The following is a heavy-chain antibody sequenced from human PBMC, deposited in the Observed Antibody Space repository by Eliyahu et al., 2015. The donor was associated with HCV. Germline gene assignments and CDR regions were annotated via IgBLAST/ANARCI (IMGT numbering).Heavy chain of an antibody. V-gene: IGHV6-1*01. CDR1: GXSXXSNSXA. CDR3: ARGDRITAAAGDSYYYAMDV. J-gene: IGHJ6*02. CDR2: TYYRSKWYN. D-gene: IGHD3-16*01. Sequence: QVQLQQSGPGLVKPSQTLXLTXVIXGXSXXSNSXAXNWIRQSPSRGLEWLGRTYYRSKWYNDYAVSVKSRITINPDTSKNQFSLQLNSVTPEDTAVYYCARGDRITAAAGDSYYYAMDVWGQGTTVTVSS.